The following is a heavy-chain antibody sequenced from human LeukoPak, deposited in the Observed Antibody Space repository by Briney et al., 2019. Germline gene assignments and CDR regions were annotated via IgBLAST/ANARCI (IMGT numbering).Heavy chain of an antibody. J-gene: IGHJ4*02. CDR2: IYSGGST. Sequence: GGSLRLSCAASGFTVSSNYMSWVRQAPGKGLERVSVIYSGGSTYYADSVKGRFTISRDNSKNTLYLQMNSLRAEDTAVYYCARVPPALSGWEIYFDYWGQGTLVTVSS. CDR3: ARVPPALSGWEIYFDY. V-gene: IGHV3-53*01. CDR1: GFTVSSNY. D-gene: IGHD6-19*01.